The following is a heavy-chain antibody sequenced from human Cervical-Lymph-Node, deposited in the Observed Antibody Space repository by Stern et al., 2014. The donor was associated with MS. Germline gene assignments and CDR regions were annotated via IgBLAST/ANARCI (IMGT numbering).Heavy chain of an antibody. D-gene: IGHD2/OR15-2a*01. J-gene: IGHJ4*02. CDR2: SFYKGST. Sequence: QLQLQESGPGLVKPSETLSLTCTVSGGSISTYYWSWIRQSPEKGLEWIGYSFYKGSTNYNPSLKIRVTISVDTSINQFSLNVSSVTAADTAVYYCARGRGISRVSDSWGQGTLVTVSS. V-gene: IGHV4-59*01. CDR1: GGSISTYY. CDR3: ARGRGISRVSDS.